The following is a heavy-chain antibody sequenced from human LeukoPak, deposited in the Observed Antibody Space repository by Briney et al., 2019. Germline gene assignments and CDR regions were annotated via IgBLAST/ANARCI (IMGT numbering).Heavy chain of an antibody. Sequence: ASVKVSCKAPGYTFTSYGISWVRQAPGQGLEWMGWISAYNGNTNYAQKLQGRVTMTTDTSTSTAYMELRSLRSDDTAVYYCARDISGYCSSTSCYFDWLDPWGQGTLVTVSS. CDR2: ISAYNGNT. J-gene: IGHJ5*02. CDR3: ARDISGYCSSTSCYFDWLDP. V-gene: IGHV1-18*01. D-gene: IGHD2-2*01. CDR1: GYTFTSYG.